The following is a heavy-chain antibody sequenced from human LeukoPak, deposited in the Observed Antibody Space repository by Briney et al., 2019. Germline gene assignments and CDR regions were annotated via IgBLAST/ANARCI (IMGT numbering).Heavy chain of an antibody. J-gene: IGHJ5*02. CDR1: GFTFSSYG. CDR3: ARDRDSGSYPWFDP. D-gene: IGHD1-26*01. CDR2: ISYDGSNK. Sequence: PGGSLRLSCAASGFTFSSYGMHWVRQAPGKGLEWVAVISYDGSNKYYADSVKGRFTISRDNSKNTLYLQMNSLRAEDTAVYYCARDRDSGSYPWFDPWGQGTLVTVSS. V-gene: IGHV3-30*03.